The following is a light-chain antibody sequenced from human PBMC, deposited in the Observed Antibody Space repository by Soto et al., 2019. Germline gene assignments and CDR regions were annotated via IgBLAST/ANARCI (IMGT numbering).Light chain of an antibody. CDR1: QRISNSY. J-gene: IGKJ1*01. CDR2: GAS. CDR3: QQFGSSAWT. Sequence: ELTQSPGTLSLSPGESATLSCRASQRISNSYLAWYQQKPGQAPRLLIQGASSRATGIPDRFSGSGSGTEFTLTISRLEPEDSAVYYCQQFGSSAWTFGQGTKVDIK. V-gene: IGKV3-20*01.